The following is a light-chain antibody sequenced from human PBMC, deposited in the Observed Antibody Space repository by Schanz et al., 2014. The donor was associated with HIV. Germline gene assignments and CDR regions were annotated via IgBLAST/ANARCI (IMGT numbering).Light chain of an antibody. CDR1: QSVSSSY. CDR3: QQYLSSQLT. J-gene: IGKJ4*01. Sequence: EIVLTQSPGTLSLSPGERATLSCRASQSVSSSYLAWYQQKPGQAPRPLIYGASSRATGIPDRSSGSGSGTEFTLTISSLQSEDFAVYYCQQYLSSQLTFGGGTKVEIK. CDR2: GAS. V-gene: IGKV3-20*01.